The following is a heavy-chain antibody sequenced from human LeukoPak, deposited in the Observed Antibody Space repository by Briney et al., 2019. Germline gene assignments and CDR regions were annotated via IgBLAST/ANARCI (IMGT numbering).Heavy chain of an antibody. CDR3: ARDRAVSAGDAFDI. CDR2: ISAYNGNT. Sequence: ASVKVSCKASGYSFTSYGISWVRQAPGQGLEWMGWISAYNGNTDYAQKLQGRVTMTTDTSTSTAYMELRSLRSDDTAVYYCARDRAVSAGDAFDIWGQGTMVTVSS. J-gene: IGHJ3*02. CDR1: GYSFTSYG. V-gene: IGHV1-18*01. D-gene: IGHD6-19*01.